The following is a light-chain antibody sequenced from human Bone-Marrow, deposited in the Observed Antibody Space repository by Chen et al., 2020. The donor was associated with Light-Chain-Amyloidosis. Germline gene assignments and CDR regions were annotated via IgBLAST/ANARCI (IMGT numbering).Light chain of an antibody. V-gene: IGLV3-25*03. CDR1: DLPTKY. CDR3: QSADSSGTYEVI. Sequence: SYELTQPPSVSVSPGQTARITCSGDDLPTKYAYGYQQKPGQAPVLVIQRDTERHGGISERFAGSSSGTTATLTISGGQAEDEADYHCQSADSSGTYEVIFGGGTKLTGL. CDR2: RDT. J-gene: IGLJ2*01.